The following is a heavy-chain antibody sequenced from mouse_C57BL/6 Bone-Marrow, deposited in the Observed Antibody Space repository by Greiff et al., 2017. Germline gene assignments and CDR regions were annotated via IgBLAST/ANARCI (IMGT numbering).Heavy chain of an antibody. Sequence: DVQLQESGPGLVKPSQSLSLTCSVTGYSITSGYYWNWIRQFPGNKLEWMGYISYDGSNNYNPSLKDRISITRDTSKNQFFLKLNSVTTEDTATYYCARGGPYYSNYYFDYWGQGTTLTVSS. V-gene: IGHV3-6*01. CDR1: GYSITSGYY. CDR3: ARGGPYYSNYYFDY. D-gene: IGHD2-5*01. J-gene: IGHJ2*01. CDR2: ISYDGSN.